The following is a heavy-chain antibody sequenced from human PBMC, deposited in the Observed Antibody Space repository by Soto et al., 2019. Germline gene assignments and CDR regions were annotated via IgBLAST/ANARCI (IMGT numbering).Heavy chain of an antibody. Sequence: QVQLVQSGAEVKKPGSSVKVSCKASGGTFSSYAISWVRQAPGQGLEWMGGIIPIFGTANYVQKFQGRGTITADESTSTAYMEPSSLRSEDTAVYYCARVRGSAAAEGYSYYGMDVWGQGTTVTVSS. V-gene: IGHV1-69*01. CDR1: GGTFSSYA. CDR2: IIPIFGTA. CDR3: ARVRGSAAAEGYSYYGMDV. J-gene: IGHJ6*02. D-gene: IGHD3-16*01.